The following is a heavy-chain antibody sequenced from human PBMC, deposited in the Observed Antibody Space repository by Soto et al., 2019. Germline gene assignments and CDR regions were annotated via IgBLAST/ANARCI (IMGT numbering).Heavy chain of an antibody. D-gene: IGHD2-15*01. V-gene: IGHV3-23*01. CDR2: ISDSGVST. CDR3: AKGFLGKFLDY. J-gene: IGHJ4*02. CDR1: GFTFTYYA. Sequence: GGSLRLSCAASGFTFTYYALTWVRQAPGTGLEWVSTISDSGVSTNYADSVKGRFTISRDNSKNTLYLQMNSLRAEDTAVYYCAKGFLGKFLDYWGQGALVTVSS.